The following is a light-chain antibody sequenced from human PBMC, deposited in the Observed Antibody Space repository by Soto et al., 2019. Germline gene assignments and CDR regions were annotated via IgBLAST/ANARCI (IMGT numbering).Light chain of an antibody. V-gene: IGKV1-5*03. CDR2: KAT. Sequence: DIQMTQSPSTLSASLGDIVTIIFRASQSIISWLAWYQQKPGKAPKLLIYKATTLETVVPSRFRGSGSETDFTLTISILQPDDLATYYCQQYNNYFTFGQGTKVDIK. CDR1: QSIISW. J-gene: IGKJ1*01. CDR3: QQYNNYFT.